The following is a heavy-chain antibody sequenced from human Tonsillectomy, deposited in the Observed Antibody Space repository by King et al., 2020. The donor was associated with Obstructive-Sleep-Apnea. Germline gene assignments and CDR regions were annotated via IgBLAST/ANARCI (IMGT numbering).Heavy chain of an antibody. CDR2: IYYTGSA. Sequence: VQLQESGPGLVKPSETLSLTCTVSGGSITSYYWSWIRQPPGKGLEWIGYIYYTGSANYNPSLMSRVTISVDTSKNQFSLRLSSVTAADTAVFYCAIGWLGVDYWGQGTLVTVSS. CDR3: AIGWLGVDY. V-gene: IGHV4-59*01. CDR1: GGSITSYY. J-gene: IGHJ4*02. D-gene: IGHD6-19*01.